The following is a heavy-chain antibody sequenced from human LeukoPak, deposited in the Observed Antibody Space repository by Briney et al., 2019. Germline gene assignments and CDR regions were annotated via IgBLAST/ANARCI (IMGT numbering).Heavy chain of an antibody. V-gene: IGHV4-31*03. CDR2: IYYSGST. CDR1: GGSISSGGYY. D-gene: IGHD3-22*01. J-gene: IGHJ4*02. Sequence: PSETLSLTCTVSGGSISSGGYYWSWIRQHPGKGLEWIGYIYYSGSTYYNPSLKSRVTISVDTSKNQFSLKLSSVTAADTAVYYCARDHYDSSGPFDYWGQGTLVTVSS. CDR3: ARDHYDSSGPFDY.